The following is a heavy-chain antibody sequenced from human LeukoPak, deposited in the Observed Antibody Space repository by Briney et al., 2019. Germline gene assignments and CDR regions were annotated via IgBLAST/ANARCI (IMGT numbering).Heavy chain of an antibody. J-gene: IGHJ4*02. Sequence: SETLSLTCTVSGGSISSYYWSWIRQPPGKGLEWIGEINHSGSTNYNPSLKSRVTISVDTSKNQFSLKLSSVTAADTAVYYCARGLYYDSWGQGTLVTVSS. CDR3: ARGLYYDS. V-gene: IGHV4-34*01. CDR2: INHSGST. CDR1: GGSISSYY. D-gene: IGHD3-22*01.